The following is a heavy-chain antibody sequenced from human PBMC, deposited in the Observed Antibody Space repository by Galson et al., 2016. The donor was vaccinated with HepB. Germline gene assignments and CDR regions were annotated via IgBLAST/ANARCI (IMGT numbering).Heavy chain of an antibody. V-gene: IGHV4-59*01. J-gene: IGHJ6*02. D-gene: IGHD6-19*01. CDR2: IYYSGST. CDR3: ARDQWLDHYHYYGMDV. CDR1: GASISSSY. Sequence: SETLSLTCTVSGASISSSYWSWIRQPPGKGLEWIGYIYYSGSTRYNPSLKSRVTISVDTSKNQFSLKVSAVTAADTAVYYWARDQWLDHYHYYGMDVWGQGTTVTVSS.